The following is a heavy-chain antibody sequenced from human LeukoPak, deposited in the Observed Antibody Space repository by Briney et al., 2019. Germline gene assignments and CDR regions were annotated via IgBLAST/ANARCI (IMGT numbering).Heavy chain of an antibody. V-gene: IGHV4-39*07. CDR3: ARDRYLDYSNYKGMDV. Sequence: PSETLSLTCTVSGGSISSSSYFCAWIRQPPGKGLEWIGSIYYSGSTYYNPSLKSRVTISVDTSKNQFSLKLSSVTAADTAVYYCARDRYLDYSNYKGMDVWGKGTTVTVSS. CDR2: IYYSGST. CDR1: GGSISSSSYF. J-gene: IGHJ6*04. D-gene: IGHD4-11*01.